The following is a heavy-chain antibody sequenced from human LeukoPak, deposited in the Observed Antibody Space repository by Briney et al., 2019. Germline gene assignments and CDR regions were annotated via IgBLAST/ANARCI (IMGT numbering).Heavy chain of an antibody. CDR3: ARDRGDVVVVAASDAFDI. CDR2: IYTSGST. CDR1: GGSISSYY. Sequence: SETLSLTCTVPGGSISSYYWSWIRQPAGKGLEWIGRIYTSGSTNYNPSLKSRVTMSVDTSKNQFSLKLSSVTAADTAVYYCARDRGDVVVVAASDAFDIWGQGTMVTVSS. D-gene: IGHD2-15*01. J-gene: IGHJ3*02. V-gene: IGHV4-4*07.